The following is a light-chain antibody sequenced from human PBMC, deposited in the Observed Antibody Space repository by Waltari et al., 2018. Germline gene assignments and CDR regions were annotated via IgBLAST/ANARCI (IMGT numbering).Light chain of an antibody. CDR1: QSVLYASVNKNH. Sequence: DIVMTQSPDSLAVSLGERATLNCKSSQSVLYASVNKNHLAWYQQKPGQPPKLLIFWASTRESGVPDRFSVSGSGADFTLTISSLQAEDVAVYYCQQYYTPPFTFGPGTKVEIK. V-gene: IGKV4-1*01. CDR2: WAS. J-gene: IGKJ3*01. CDR3: QQYYTPPFT.